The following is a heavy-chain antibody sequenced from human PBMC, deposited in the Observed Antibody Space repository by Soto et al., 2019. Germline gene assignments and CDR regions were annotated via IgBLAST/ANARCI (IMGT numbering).Heavy chain of an antibody. V-gene: IGHV1-2*02. CDR3: ARALGYCSSTSCPDP. Sequence: GASVKVSCKASGYTFTGYYMHWVRQAPGQGLEWMGWINPNSGGTNYAQKFQGRVTMTRDTSISTAYMELSRLRSDDTAVYYCARALGYCSSTSCPDPWGQGTLVTVSS. CDR2: INPNSGGT. D-gene: IGHD2-2*01. CDR1: GYTFTGYY. J-gene: IGHJ5*02.